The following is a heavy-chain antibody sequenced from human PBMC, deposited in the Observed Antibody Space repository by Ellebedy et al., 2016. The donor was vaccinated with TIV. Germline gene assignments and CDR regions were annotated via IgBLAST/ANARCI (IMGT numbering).Heavy chain of an antibody. V-gene: IGHV3-23*01. CDR1: GFSFSNYA. J-gene: IGHJ6*02. Sequence: GESLKISXTVSGFSFSNYAMSWVRQAPGKGLEWVSSITSNGGNTYYADSVKGRFTISRDSSNNTVYLHMNSLRPDDTAVYYCARDRGDGMDVWGQGTTVTVSS. CDR2: ITSNGGNT. D-gene: IGHD3-10*01. CDR3: ARDRGDGMDV.